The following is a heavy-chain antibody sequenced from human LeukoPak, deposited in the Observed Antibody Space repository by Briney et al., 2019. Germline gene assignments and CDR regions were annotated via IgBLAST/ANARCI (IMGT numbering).Heavy chain of an antibody. CDR1: GFTFSSYW. CDR3: VRGAYTSGWPNLDY. V-gene: IGHV3-74*01. CDR2: INTDGSST. J-gene: IGHJ4*02. D-gene: IGHD6-19*01. Sequence: PGGSLRLSCAASGFTFSSYWMHWARQAPGKGLVWVSRINTDGSSTSYADSVKGRFTISRDNAKNTLYLQMNSLRAEDTAVYYCVRGAYTSGWPNLDYWGQGTLVTVSS.